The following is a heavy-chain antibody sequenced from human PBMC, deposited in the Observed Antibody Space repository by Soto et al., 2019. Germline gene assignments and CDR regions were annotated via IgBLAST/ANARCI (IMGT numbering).Heavy chain of an antibody. D-gene: IGHD6-13*01. CDR2: ISYDGSNK. CDR1: GFTFSSYG. Sequence: GGSLRLSCAASGFTFSSYGMHWVRQAPGKGLEWVAVISYDGSNKYYADSVKGRFTISRDNSKNTLYLQMNSLRAEDTAVYYCAKDRAAAGAGIDYWGQGTLVTVSS. CDR3: AKDRAAAGAGIDY. J-gene: IGHJ4*02. V-gene: IGHV3-30*18.